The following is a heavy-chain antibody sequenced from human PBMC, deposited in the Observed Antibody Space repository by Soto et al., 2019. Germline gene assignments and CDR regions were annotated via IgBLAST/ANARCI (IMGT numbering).Heavy chain of an antibody. D-gene: IGHD3-16*01. J-gene: IGHJ4*02. CDR1: GFTFRNAW. CDR3: THYCSDAGCSF. V-gene: IGHV3-15*02. CDR2: IKSKTDGGAT. Sequence: EVQLVESGGALVKPGESLRLSCATSGFTFRNAWMSWVRQAPGKGLEWVGRIKSKTDGGATDYAAPAKGRFTISSDDSKTTLYLQMDSLKTEDTAVYYCTHYCSDAGCSFWGQGTLVTVSS.